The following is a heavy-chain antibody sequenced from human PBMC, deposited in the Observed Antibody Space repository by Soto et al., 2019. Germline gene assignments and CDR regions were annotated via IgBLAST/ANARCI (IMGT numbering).Heavy chain of an antibody. D-gene: IGHD6-13*01. CDR2: ISASSGRT. J-gene: IGHJ4*02. Sequence: VQLLESGGGLEQPGESLRLSCAASGFTFSSHDMSWVRQAPGKGLEWVSTISASSGRTYYADSVKGRFTISRDNSKNTLYLQMNSLRAEDTAVYYCAKDWQQLGDWGQGTLVTVSS. V-gene: IGHV3-23*01. CDR1: GFTFSSHD. CDR3: AKDWQQLGD.